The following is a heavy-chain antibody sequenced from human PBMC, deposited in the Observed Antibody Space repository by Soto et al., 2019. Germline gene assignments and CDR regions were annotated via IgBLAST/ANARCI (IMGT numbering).Heavy chain of an antibody. CDR3: AKGAIWGGGRYYYYYMDV. CDR2: INAGGSTT. V-gene: IGHV3-23*03. CDR1: GFIFSGYG. J-gene: IGHJ6*03. D-gene: IGHD2-15*01. Sequence: EVQLLESGGGLVQPGGSLRLSCAASGFIFSGYGMTWVRQAPGKGLEWVSVINAGGSTTHYADSVKGRFTISRDDSKNKLYLQMDSLTADDTAAYYWAKGAIWGGGRYYYYYMDVWGKGTTVTVSS.